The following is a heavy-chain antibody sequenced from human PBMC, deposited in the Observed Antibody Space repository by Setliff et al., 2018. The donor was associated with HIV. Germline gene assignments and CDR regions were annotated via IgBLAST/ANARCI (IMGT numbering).Heavy chain of an antibody. Sequence: PSETLSLTCTVSDASISNYHWSWIRQPPGKGLEWIGYIYYSGSTNYNPSLKSRVTISIDTSTNQFSLKLSSVTAADTAVYYCGRQNRGCSSTSCLNYYMDVWGKGTTVTSP. J-gene: IGHJ6*03. CDR1: DASISNYH. CDR3: GRQNRGCSSTSCLNYYMDV. V-gene: IGHV4-59*08. D-gene: IGHD2-2*01. CDR2: IYYSGST.